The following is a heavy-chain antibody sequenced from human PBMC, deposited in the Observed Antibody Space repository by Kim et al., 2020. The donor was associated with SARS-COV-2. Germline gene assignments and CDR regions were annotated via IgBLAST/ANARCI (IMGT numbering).Heavy chain of an antibody. Sequence: SETLSLTCAVYGGSFSGYYWSWIRQPPGKGLEWIGEINHSGSTNYNPSLKSRVTISVDTSKNQFSLKLSSVTAADTAVYYCARGWPLGYWGQGTLVTVSS. CDR3: ARGWPLGY. CDR1: GGSFSGYY. D-gene: IGHD6-19*01. J-gene: IGHJ4*02. V-gene: IGHV4-34*01. CDR2: INHSGST.